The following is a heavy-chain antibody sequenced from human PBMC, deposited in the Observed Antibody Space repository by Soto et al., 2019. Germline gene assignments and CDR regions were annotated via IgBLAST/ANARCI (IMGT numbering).Heavy chain of an antibody. J-gene: IGHJ4*02. V-gene: IGHV1-69*06. D-gene: IGHD5-12*01. CDR2: IIPIFGTA. CDR3: ASRLELATIDY. Sequence: GASVKVSCKASGGTFSSYAISWVRQAPGQGLEWMGGIIPIFGTANYAQKFQGRVTITADKSTSTAYMELSSTRSDDTAVYYCASRLELATIDYWGQGTLVTVSS. CDR1: GGTFSSYA.